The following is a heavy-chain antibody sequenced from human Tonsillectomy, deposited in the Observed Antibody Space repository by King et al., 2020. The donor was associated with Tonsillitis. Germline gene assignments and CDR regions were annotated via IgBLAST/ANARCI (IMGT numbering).Heavy chain of an antibody. CDR3: ARDSPTYYGSYYDGMDV. D-gene: IGHD3-10*01. CDR2: INHSGST. J-gene: IGHJ6*02. CDR1: GGSFSGYY. Sequence: VQLQQWGAGLLKPSETLSLTCAVYGGSFSGYYWIWIRQPPGKGLEWIGEINHSGSTNNNPSLKSRVTISVDTSKNQFSLKLSSVTAADTAVYYCARDSPTYYGSYYDGMDVWGQGTTVTVSS. V-gene: IGHV4-34*01.